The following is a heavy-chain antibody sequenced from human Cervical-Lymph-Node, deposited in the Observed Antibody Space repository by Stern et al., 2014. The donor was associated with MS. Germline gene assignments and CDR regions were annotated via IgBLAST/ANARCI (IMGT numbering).Heavy chain of an antibody. V-gene: IGHV3-7*01. J-gene: IGHJ4*02. CDR2: IKPDGSEQ. D-gene: IGHD1-26*01. Sequence: EVQLVQSGGGLVQPGGSLRLSCAASGFGFEMYWMSWVRQAPGKGLEWVANIKPDGSEQHYVDSVKGRFTISRDNAKKSLYMEMKGLRAEDTAVYYCARESGGPDYWGQGTLVTISA. CDR1: GFGFEMYW. CDR3: ARESGGPDY.